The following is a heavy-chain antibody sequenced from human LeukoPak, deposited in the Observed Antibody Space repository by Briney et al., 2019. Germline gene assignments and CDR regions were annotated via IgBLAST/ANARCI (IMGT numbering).Heavy chain of an antibody. Sequence: GAAVKLSCKASGYTFTSYNINLERQATGQGLGWKGWMNTNSGNTGYAQKVQGRVTMTRDTSTSTAYLELTTLRSDGTAVYYCARGSPPYCSGDSCYSFLYFHHWGQGTLVTVSS. CDR3: ARGSPPYCSGDSCYSFLYFHH. D-gene: IGHD2-15*01. J-gene: IGHJ1*01. CDR2: MNTNSGNT. CDR1: GYTFTSYN. V-gene: IGHV1-8*01.